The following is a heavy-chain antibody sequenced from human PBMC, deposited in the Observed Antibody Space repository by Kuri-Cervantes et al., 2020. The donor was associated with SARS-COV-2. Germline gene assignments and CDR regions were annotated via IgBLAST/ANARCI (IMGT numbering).Heavy chain of an antibody. J-gene: IGHJ4*02. CDR1: GFTFSKAW. CDR2: IKSKDDGGTP. D-gene: IGHD2-21*01. Sequence: GGSLRLSCAASGFTFSKAWMSWVRQAPGKRLEWVGRIKSKDDGGTPEYAAPVEGRFTISRDDSGNTLSLEMNTLKTEDTAVYYCTTLIGRGKGTFDLWGQGTLVTVSS. CDR3: TTLIGRGKGTFDL. V-gene: IGHV3-15*01.